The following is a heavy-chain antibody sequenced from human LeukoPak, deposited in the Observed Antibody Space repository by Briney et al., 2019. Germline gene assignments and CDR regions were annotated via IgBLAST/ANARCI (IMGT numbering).Heavy chain of an antibody. CDR2: ISYDGVNK. V-gene: IGHV3-30*03. CDR3: ARVGYDILTAYYVDY. J-gene: IGHJ4*02. D-gene: IGHD3-9*01. Sequence: GRSLRLSCAASGFTFSSFGMHWVRQAPGKGLEWVAVISYDGVNKYYADSVKGRFTISRDNSKNTLYLQMNSLRAEDTAVYCCARVGYDILTAYYVDYWGQGALVTVSS. CDR1: GFTFSSFG.